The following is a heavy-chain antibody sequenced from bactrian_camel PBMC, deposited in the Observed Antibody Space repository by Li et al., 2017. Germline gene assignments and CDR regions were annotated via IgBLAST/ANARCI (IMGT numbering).Heavy chain of an antibody. Sequence: HVQLVESGGGSVRTGGSLRLSCAASGATAGRHCMAWFRQVPGKERETVASIRTGYPFTSDYHASVEGRFIISQDSAKNTLNLQMNNLKPEDTATYYCAVDRADTGRWFKCAVGQSFTSRAEWGQGTQVTVS. V-gene: IGHV3-2*01. CDR2: IRTGYPFTS. D-gene: IGHD2*01. J-gene: IGHJ4*01. CDR1: GATAGRHC. CDR3: AVDRADTGRWFKCAVGQSFTSRAE.